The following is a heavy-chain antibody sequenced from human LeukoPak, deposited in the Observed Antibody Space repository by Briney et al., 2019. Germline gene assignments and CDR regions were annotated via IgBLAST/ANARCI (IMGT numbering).Heavy chain of an antibody. CDR2: MNPNSGNT. V-gene: IGHV1-8*03. CDR1: GYTFTSYD. Sequence: ASVKVSCKASGYTFTSYDINWVRQATGQGLEWMGWMNPNSGNTGYAQKFQGRVTITRNTSISTAYMELSSLRSENTAVYYRARGPLQHYYYYMDVWGKGTTVTVSS. J-gene: IGHJ6*03. CDR3: ARGPLQHYYYYMDV.